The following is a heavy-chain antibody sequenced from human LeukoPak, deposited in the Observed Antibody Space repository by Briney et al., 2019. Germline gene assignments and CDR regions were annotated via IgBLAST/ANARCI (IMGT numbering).Heavy chain of an antibody. V-gene: IGHV4-39*01. J-gene: IGHJ4*02. D-gene: IGHD3-22*01. Sequence: SETLSLTCTASGGSISSSSYYWGWIRQPPGKGLEWIGSIYYSGSTYYNPSLKSRVTISVDTSKNQFSLKLSSVTAADTAVYYCARLKDSSGYYSDYWGQGTLVTVSS. CDR3: ARLKDSSGYYSDY. CDR2: IYYSGST. CDR1: GGSISSSSYY.